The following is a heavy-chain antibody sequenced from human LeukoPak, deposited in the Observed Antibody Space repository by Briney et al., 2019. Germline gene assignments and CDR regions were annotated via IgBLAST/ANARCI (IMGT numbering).Heavy chain of an antibody. CDR3: ARQRGSSSWLYNWFDP. CDR1: GGSISSYY. CDR2: IYYSGST. J-gene: IGHJ5*02. Sequence: SKTLSLTCTVSGGSISSYYWSWIRQPPGKGLEWIGYIYYSGSTNYNPSLKSRVTISVDTSKNQFSLKLSSVTAADTAVYYCARQRGSSSWLYNWFDPWGQGTLVSVSS. D-gene: IGHD6-13*01. V-gene: IGHV4-59*08.